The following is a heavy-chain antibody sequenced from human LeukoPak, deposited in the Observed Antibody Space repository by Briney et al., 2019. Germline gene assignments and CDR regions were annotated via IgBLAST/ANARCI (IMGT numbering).Heavy chain of an antibody. CDR3: ARDDWGTSDAFDI. CDR2: ISSNGGST. J-gene: IGHJ3*02. CDR1: GFTFSSHA. Sequence: GGSLRLSCAASGFTFSSHAMHWVRQAPGKGLEYVSAISSNGGSTYYANSVKGRFTISRDNSKNTLYLQMGSLRAEDMAVYYCARDDWGTSDAFDIWGQGTMVTVSS. D-gene: IGHD3-16*01. V-gene: IGHV3-64*01.